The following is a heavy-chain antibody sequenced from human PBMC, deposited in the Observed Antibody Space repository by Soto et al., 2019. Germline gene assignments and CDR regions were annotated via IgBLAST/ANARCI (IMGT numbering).Heavy chain of an antibody. D-gene: IGHD1-1*01. J-gene: IGHJ4*02. V-gene: IGHV3-11*03. CDR3: AANWNFGLNF. Sequence: GGSLRLSCAGSGFDFSDFHISWVRQAPGKGLEWISYISSSLGHTDYADSVKGRFTISRDNAKSSVFLEMSDLRSDDTEVYYCAANWNFGLNFWGQGTLVTVSS. CDR2: ISSSLGHT. CDR1: GFDFSDFH.